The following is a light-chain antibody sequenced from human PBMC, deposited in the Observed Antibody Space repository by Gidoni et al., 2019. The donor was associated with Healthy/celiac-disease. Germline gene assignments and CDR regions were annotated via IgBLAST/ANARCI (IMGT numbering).Light chain of an antibody. CDR1: QTMSNY. CDR3: QQSYGNPRT. V-gene: IGKV1-39*01. Sequence: DIQLTPSPSSLSASVGDRVTITCRASQTMSNYLNWYQQKPGKAPKLLIYAASSLQSGVPSRFSGSGSGTDFTLTISSLQPEDFATYYCQQSYGNPRTFGQGTKVEMK. CDR2: AAS. J-gene: IGKJ1*01.